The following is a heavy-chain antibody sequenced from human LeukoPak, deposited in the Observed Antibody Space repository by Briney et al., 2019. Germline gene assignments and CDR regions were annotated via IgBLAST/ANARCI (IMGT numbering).Heavy chain of an antibody. CDR2: MNPNSGNT. J-gene: IGHJ6*03. D-gene: IGHD2-8*01. CDR1: GYTFTSYD. CDR3: ARGPPPQCTNGVCYSYYMDV. V-gene: IGHV1-8*01. Sequence: GASVKVSCKASGYTFTSYDINGVRQATGQGREWMGWMNPNSGNTGYAQKFQGRVTMTRNTSISTAYMELSSLRSEDTAVYYCARGPPPQCTNGVCYSYYMDVWGKGTTVTVSS.